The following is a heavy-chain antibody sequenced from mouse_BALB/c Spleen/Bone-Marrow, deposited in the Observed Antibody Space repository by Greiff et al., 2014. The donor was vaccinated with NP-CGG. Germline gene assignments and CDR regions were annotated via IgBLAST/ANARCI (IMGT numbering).Heavy chain of an antibody. D-gene: IGHD2-14*01. J-gene: IGHJ4*01. Sequence: EVQLQQSGAELVQPGASVKLSCTASGFNIKDTYIHWVKQRPEQGLEWIGRIDPANGNTKYDPKFQGQATITTDTSSNTAYLQLSSQTSEDTADYYCAQGYDWAMDDWGQGTSVTVSS. V-gene: IGHV14-3*02. CDR3: AQGYDWAMDD. CDR1: GFNIKDTY. CDR2: IDPANGNT.